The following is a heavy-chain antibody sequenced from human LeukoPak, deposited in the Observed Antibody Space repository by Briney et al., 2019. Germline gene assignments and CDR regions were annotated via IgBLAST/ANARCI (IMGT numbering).Heavy chain of an antibody. D-gene: IGHD3-3*01. Sequence: GGSLRLSCAASGFTFSSYAMSWVRQAPGKGLEWVSAISGSGGSTYYADSVKGRFTISRDNSKNTLYLQMSSLRAEDTAVYYCAKDSFTIFGVVIMYFDYWGQGTLVTVSS. J-gene: IGHJ4*02. CDR2: ISGSGGST. CDR3: AKDSFTIFGVVIMYFDY. CDR1: GFTFSSYA. V-gene: IGHV3-23*01.